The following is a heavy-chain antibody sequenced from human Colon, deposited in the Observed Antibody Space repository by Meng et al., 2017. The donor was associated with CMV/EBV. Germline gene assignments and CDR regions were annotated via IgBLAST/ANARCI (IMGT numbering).Heavy chain of an antibody. CDR3: AKDPPYCGGDCYREAYFDS. J-gene: IGHJ4*02. CDR1: GGVFNSYT. Sequence: SSVKVSCKASGGVFNSYTVNWVRQAPGQGPEWMGRFIPVLGVARYARKFEDRITITADKSTTTVYMELSGLRSDDTAVYYCAKDPPYCGGDCYREAYFDSWGQGTLVTVSS. D-gene: IGHD2-21*02. CDR2: FIPVLGVA. V-gene: IGHV1-69*10.